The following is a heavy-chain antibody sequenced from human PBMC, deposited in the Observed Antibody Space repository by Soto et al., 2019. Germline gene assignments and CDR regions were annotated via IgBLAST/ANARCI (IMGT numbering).Heavy chain of an antibody. CDR2: INPSGGST. V-gene: IGHV1-46*03. D-gene: IGHD5-12*01. CDR3: ARGGSGYDKEGYWFDP. Sequence: ASVKVSCKASGYTFTSYYMHWVRQAPGQGLGWMGIINPSGGSTSYAQKFQGRVTMTRDTSTSTVYMELSSLRSEDTAVYYCARGGSGYDKEGYWFDPWGQGTLVTVS. J-gene: IGHJ5*02. CDR1: GYTFTSYY.